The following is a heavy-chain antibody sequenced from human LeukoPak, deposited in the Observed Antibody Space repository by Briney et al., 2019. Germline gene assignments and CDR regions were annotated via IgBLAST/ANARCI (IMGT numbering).Heavy chain of an antibody. CDR2: INPSGGST. CDR1: GYTFTNYY. CDR3: ARDLINYYDSSGYFFDY. Sequence: ASVKVSCKASGYTFTNYYMHWVRQAPGQGLEWMGIINPSGGSTSYDQKFQGRVTMTRDTSISTAYMELSRLRSDDTAVYYCARDLINYYDSSGYFFDYWGQGTLVTVSS. D-gene: IGHD3-22*01. J-gene: IGHJ4*02. V-gene: IGHV1-46*01.